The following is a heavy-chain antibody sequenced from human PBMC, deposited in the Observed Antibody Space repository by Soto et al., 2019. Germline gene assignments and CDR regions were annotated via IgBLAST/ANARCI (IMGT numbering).Heavy chain of an antibody. D-gene: IGHD7-27*01. CDR2: ISRSGDRT. CDR3: VRETADNFDN. J-gene: IGHJ4*02. Sequence: QVQLVGSGGGLVKPGGSLRLSCAASGFTFSGYYMSWIRQAPGKGLECISYISRSGDRTKYADSVKGRFTISRDNAKKSLYLQMHSLIAEYTAVYYCVRETADNFDNWGQGTLVNVSS. V-gene: IGHV3-11*05. CDR1: GFTFSGYY.